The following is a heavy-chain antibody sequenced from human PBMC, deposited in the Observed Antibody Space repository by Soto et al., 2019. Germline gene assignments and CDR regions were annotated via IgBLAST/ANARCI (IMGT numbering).Heavy chain of an antibody. CDR3: GSLYSYGSPDYYYGMDV. Sequence: PSETLSLTCTVSGGSISSYYWSWIRQPAGKGLEWIGRIYTSGSTNYNPSLKSRVTMSVDTSKNQFSLKLSSVTAADTAVYNCGSLYSYGSPDYYYGMDVWGQGTTVTVSS. V-gene: IGHV4-4*07. J-gene: IGHJ6*02. D-gene: IGHD5-18*01. CDR1: GGSISSYY. CDR2: IYTSGST.